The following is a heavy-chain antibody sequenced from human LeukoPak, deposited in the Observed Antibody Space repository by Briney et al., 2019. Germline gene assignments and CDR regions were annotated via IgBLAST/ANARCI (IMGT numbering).Heavy chain of an antibody. Sequence: ASVKVSCKASGCTFTGYYMHWVRQAPGQGLEWMGWINPNSGGANYAQRFQGRVTMTRDTSISTAYMELSRLRSDDTAVYHCARVNDSSGYTYFYYYGMDVWGQGTTVTVSS. V-gene: IGHV1-2*02. J-gene: IGHJ6*02. CDR2: INPNSGGA. CDR3: ARVNDSSGYTYFYYYGMDV. CDR1: GCTFTGYY. D-gene: IGHD3-22*01.